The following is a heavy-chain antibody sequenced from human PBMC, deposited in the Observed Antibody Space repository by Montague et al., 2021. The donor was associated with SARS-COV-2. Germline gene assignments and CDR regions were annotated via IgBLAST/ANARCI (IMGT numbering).Heavy chain of an antibody. V-gene: IGHV3-30*04. CDR3: AREWDDITRRAHYGLDF. Sequence: SLRLSCAASLFTFSNYAMHWVRQAPGKGLEWVALISYDGSNKYYADSVKGRFTISRDNSKNTLYLQMNSLTAEDTGLYHCAREWDDITRRAHYGLDFWGQGTMVTVSS. CDR2: ISYDGSNK. J-gene: IGHJ6*02. CDR1: LFTFSNYA. D-gene: IGHD3-16*01.